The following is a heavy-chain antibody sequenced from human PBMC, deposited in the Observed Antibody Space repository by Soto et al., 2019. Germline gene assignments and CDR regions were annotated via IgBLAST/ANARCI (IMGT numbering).Heavy chain of an antibody. V-gene: IGHV4-39*01. CDR1: GASINNNNNF. D-gene: IGHD1-1*01. Sequence: SETLSLTCTVSGASINNNNNFWAWIRQPPGKGLEWIGSIYYAGGTYYNPSLKSRVTISVDTSKDQFSLRLNSVTVADTAVYYCASERFPRKYYFDYWGQGALVTISS. CDR3: ASERFPRKYYFDY. CDR2: IYYAGGT. J-gene: IGHJ4*02.